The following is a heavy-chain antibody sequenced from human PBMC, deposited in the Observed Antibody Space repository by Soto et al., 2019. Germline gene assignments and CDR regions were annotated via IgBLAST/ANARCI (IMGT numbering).Heavy chain of an antibody. CDR2: ISYDGSNK. J-gene: IGHJ6*01. D-gene: IGHD2-2*01. V-gene: IGHV3-30-3*01. Sequence: QVQLVESGGGVVQPGRSLRLSCAASGFTFSSYAMHWVRQAPGKGLEWVAVISYDGSNKYYADSVKGRFTISRDNSKNTLYLQMNSLRAEDTAVYYCARSAAPLYYYYGMDVW. CDR3: ARSAAPLYYYYGMDV. CDR1: GFTFSSYA.